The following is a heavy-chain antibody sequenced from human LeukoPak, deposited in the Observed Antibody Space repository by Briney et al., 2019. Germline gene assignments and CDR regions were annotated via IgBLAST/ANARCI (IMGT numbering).Heavy chain of an antibody. Sequence: PSETLSLTCTVSGGSISSYYWSWIRQPPGKGLEWIGYIYYSGSTNYNPSLKSRVTISVDTSKNQFSLKLSSVTAADTAVYYCARKSLLHWFDPWGQGTLVTVSS. CDR3: ARKSLLHWFDP. CDR2: IYYSGST. CDR1: GGSISSYY. D-gene: IGHD2-15*01. V-gene: IGHV4-59*08. J-gene: IGHJ5*02.